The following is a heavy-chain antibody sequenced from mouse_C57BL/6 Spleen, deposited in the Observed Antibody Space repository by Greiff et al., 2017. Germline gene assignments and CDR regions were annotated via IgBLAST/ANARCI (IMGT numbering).Heavy chain of an antibody. V-gene: IGHV5-15*04. CDR3: ARRRGLYARDY. CDR2: ISNLAYSI. CDR1: GFTFSDYG. J-gene: IGHJ4*01. Sequence: DVMLVESGGGLVQPGGSLKLSCAASGFTFSDYGMAWVRQAPRKGPEWVAFISNLAYSIYYADTVTGRFTISRANAKNTLYREMSSLRSEDTAMYYCARRRGLYARDYWGQGTSVTVSS.